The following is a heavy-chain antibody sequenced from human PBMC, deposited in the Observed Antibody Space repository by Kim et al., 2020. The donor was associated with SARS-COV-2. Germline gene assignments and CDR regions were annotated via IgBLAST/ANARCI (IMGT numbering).Heavy chain of an antibody. J-gene: IGHJ4*02. D-gene: IGHD3-10*02. Sequence: PSLKSRVTISVDTSKNQFSLKLSSVTAADTAVYYCARGGYYYGRRYYFDYWGQGTLVTVSS. V-gene: IGHV4-34*01. CDR3: ARGGYYYGRRYYFDY.